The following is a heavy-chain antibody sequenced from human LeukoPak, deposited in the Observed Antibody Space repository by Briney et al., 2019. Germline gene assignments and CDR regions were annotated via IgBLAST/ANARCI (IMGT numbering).Heavy chain of an antibody. CDR1: GYSISSGYY. J-gene: IGHJ4*02. D-gene: IGHD6-13*01. Sequence: SETLSLTCTVSGYSISSGYYWGWIRQPPGKGLEWIGGIYHTGSTYYNPSLKSRVTISVDTSKNQFSLKLTSVTAADTAMYYCARVYSSSWSDFWGQGTLVTVSS. V-gene: IGHV4-38-2*02. CDR3: ARVYSSSWSDF. CDR2: IYHTGST.